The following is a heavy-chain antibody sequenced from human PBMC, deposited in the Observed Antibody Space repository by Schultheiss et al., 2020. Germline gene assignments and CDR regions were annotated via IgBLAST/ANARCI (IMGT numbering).Heavy chain of an antibody. CDR1: GFTFSSYG. J-gene: IGHJ4*02. CDR3: AKSPARGCSGGSCYPFDY. D-gene: IGHD2-15*01. CDR2: ISYDGSNK. Sequence: GESLKISCAASGFTFSSYGMHWVRQAPGKGLEWVAVISYDGSNKYYADSVKGRFTISRDNSKNTLYLQMNSLRAEDTAVYYCAKSPARGCSGGSCYPFDYWGQGTLVTVSS. V-gene: IGHV3-33*05.